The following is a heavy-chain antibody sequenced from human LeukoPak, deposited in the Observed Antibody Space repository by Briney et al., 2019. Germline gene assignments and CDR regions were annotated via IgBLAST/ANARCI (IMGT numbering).Heavy chain of an antibody. Sequence: GGSLRLSCAASGFTVSSNYMSWVRQAPGKGLEWVSVIYSGGSTYYADSVKGRFTISRDNSKNTLYLQMNSLRAEDTAVYYCARGAIDYDILTGYYSSYYFDYWGQGTLVTVSS. CDR2: IYSGGST. CDR1: GFTVSSNY. V-gene: IGHV3-53*01. CDR3: ARGAIDYDILTGYYSSYYFDY. J-gene: IGHJ4*02. D-gene: IGHD3-9*01.